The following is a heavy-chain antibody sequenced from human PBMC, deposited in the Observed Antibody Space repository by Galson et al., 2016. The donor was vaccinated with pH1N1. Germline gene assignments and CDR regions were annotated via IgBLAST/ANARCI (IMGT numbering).Heavy chain of an antibody. CDR2: IYWDDDK. V-gene: IGHV2-5*02. CDR1: GFSLSTSGVG. J-gene: IGHJ4*02. Sequence: PALVKPTQTLTLTCTFSGFSLSTSGVGVGWIRQSPGKALEWLALIYWDDDKRYSPSLKSRLTITKDTSKNQMVLIMTNMDPVDTATYYCAHNRERSGGSYYRPFDYWGQGTLVTVSS. CDR3: AHNRERSGGSYYRPFDY. D-gene: IGHD1-26*01.